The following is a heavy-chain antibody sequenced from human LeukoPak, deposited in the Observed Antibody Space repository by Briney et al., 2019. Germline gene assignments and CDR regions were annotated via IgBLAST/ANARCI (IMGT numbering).Heavy chain of an antibody. V-gene: IGHV4-38-2*01. CDR1: GYSISSDFY. CDR2: IYHSGST. Sequence: SETLSLTCAVSGYSISSDFYWGWIRQPPGKGLEWIGSIYHSGSTYYKPSLESRVTISLDTSKNQFSLKLSSVTAADTAMYYCARGQRWLQYDDAFDIWGQGTMVIVSS. D-gene: IGHD5-24*01. CDR3: ARGQRWLQYDDAFDI. J-gene: IGHJ3*02.